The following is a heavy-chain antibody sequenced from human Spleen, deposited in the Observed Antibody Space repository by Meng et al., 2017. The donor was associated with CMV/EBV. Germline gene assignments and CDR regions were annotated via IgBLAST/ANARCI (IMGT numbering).Heavy chain of an antibody. V-gene: IGHV1-18*01. CDR3: ARGGYQQLSRRWWFDP. Sequence: SGYTFNSYGISWVRQAPGQGLEWMGWISGYNANTNYAQKFQGRVTMTTDTSASTAYMELRSLRSDDTAVYFCARGGYQQLSRRWWFDPWGQGTLVTVSS. J-gene: IGHJ5*02. D-gene: IGHD2-2*01. CDR1: GYTFNSYG. CDR2: ISGYNANT.